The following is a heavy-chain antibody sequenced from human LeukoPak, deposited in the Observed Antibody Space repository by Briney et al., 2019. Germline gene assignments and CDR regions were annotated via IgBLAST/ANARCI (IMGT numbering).Heavy chain of an antibody. J-gene: IGHJ3*02. Sequence: GGSLTLSCAASGFTFSNYAMHWVRQPPGKGLEWVAVISYDGTNKYYADSVKGRFTISRDNSKKTMYLQMNRLRAEDTAMYYCARARMSYDSSGFGGAFDIWGQGTMVTVSS. CDR1: GFTFSNYA. V-gene: IGHV3-30-3*01. D-gene: IGHD3-22*01. CDR2: ISYDGTNK. CDR3: ARARMSYDSSGFGGAFDI.